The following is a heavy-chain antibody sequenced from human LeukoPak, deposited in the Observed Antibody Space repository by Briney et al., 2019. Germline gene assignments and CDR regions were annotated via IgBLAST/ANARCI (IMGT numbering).Heavy chain of an antibody. CDR1: GFSFSTQG. J-gene: IGHJ5*02. Sequence: GGSLRLSCAASGFSFSTQGMTWVRQAPGKGLEWVSAISGSGGETFYADSVKGRFTISRDNSKNTLYLQMNSLRAEDTAVYFCAKGRGTRVYNWFDTWGQGILVTVSS. CDR2: ISGSGGET. CDR3: AKGRGTRVYNWFDT. D-gene: IGHD1-26*01. V-gene: IGHV3-23*01.